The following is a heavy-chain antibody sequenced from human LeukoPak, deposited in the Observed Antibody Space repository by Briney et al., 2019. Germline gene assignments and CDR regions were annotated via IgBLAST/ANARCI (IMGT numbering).Heavy chain of an antibody. CDR3: ARRGSSIAPRDIDY. J-gene: IGHJ4*02. CDR2: LYYSGST. Sequence: MPSETLSLTCTVSGGSISSGTSYWGWIRQSPGKGLEWIGSLYYSGSTYYNPSLKSRVTISVDTSKNHFSLKLSSVTAADTAMYYCARRGSSIAPRDIDYWGQGAPVTVSS. D-gene: IGHD6-6*01. V-gene: IGHV4-39*02. CDR1: GGSISSGTSY.